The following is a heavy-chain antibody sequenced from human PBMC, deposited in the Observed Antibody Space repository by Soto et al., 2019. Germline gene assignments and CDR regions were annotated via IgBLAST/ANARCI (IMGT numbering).Heavy chain of an antibody. CDR2: IDPSDSYT. Sequence: GDSLKISCNASGYDFTAFWIHWVRQMPGKGLDRLGKIDPSDSYTNYSPSFEGHVTISTDNSITTAYLQWSSLKASATALYFCARVHKTWFDYWAQGTMVTVCS. J-gene: IGHJ5*01. CDR3: ARVHKTWFDY. V-gene: IGHV5-10-1*01. CDR1: GYDFTAFW.